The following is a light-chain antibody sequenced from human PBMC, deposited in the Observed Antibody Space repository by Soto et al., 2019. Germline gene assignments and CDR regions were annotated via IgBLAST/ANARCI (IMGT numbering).Light chain of an antibody. CDR1: QSVSSRS. CDR3: QQYAGSPRT. Sequence: EIVLTPSPGTLSLSPGERATLSCRASQSVSSRSLAWYQQKPGQAPRLLISDASNRAADIPDRFSGSGSGTDFTLTINRLEPEDFAVYYCQQYAGSPRTFGQGTKGDIK. J-gene: IGKJ1*01. V-gene: IGKV3-20*01. CDR2: DAS.